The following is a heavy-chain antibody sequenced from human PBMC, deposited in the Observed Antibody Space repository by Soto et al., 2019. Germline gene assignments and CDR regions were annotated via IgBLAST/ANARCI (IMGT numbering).Heavy chain of an antibody. D-gene: IGHD6-13*01. J-gene: IGHJ4*02. CDR3: AKVTGSWYYY. Sequence: TGGSLRLSCAASGFTFSSYAMSWVRQAPGKGLEWVSAISGSGGSTYYADSVKGRFTISRDNSKNTLHLQMNSLRAEDTAVYYCAKVTGSWYYYWGQGTLVTVSS. CDR2: ISGSGGST. CDR1: GFTFSSYA. V-gene: IGHV3-23*01.